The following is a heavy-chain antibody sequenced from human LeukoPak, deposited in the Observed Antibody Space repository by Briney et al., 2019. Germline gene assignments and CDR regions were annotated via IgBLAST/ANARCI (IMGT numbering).Heavy chain of an antibody. CDR2: IYYSGST. CDR1: GGSISSYY. CDR3: ARKEWVPYYFDY. Sequence: SETLSLTCTVSGGSISSYYWSWLRQPPGKGLEGLGYIYYSGSTNCNPSLKSRVTISVDTSKNQFSLKLSSVTAADTAVYHCARKEWVPYYFDYWGQGALVTVSS. J-gene: IGHJ4*02. V-gene: IGHV4-59*08. D-gene: IGHD3-3*01.